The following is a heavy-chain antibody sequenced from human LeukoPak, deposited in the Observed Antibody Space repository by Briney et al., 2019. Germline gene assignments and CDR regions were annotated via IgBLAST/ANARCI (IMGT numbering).Heavy chain of an antibody. J-gene: IGHJ4*02. Sequence: PGGSLRLSCAASGFTISRDSMNWVRQAPGKGLEWVSSISSSSSYIYYADSVKGRFTISRDNAKNSLYLQMNSLRAEDTAVYYCARDLSGYQGAGFDYWGQGTLVTVSS. CDR1: GFTISRDS. D-gene: IGHD3-22*01. V-gene: IGHV3-21*01. CDR3: ARDLSGYQGAGFDY. CDR2: ISSSSSYI.